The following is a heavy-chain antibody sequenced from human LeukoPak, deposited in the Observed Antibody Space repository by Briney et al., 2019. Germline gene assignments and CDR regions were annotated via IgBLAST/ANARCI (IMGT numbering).Heavy chain of an antibody. CDR3: FGTPKDILTGYYRIGAFDI. CDR2: ISSSSTI. Sequence: GGSLRLSCAASGFTFSSYSMNWVRQAPGKGLEWVSYISSSSTIYYADSVKGRFTISRDTAKKSLYLQMNSLRAEDTAVYYCFGTPKDILTGYYRIGAFDIGGQGTMVTVSS. CDR1: GFTFSSYS. V-gene: IGHV3-48*01. J-gene: IGHJ3*02. D-gene: IGHD3-9*01.